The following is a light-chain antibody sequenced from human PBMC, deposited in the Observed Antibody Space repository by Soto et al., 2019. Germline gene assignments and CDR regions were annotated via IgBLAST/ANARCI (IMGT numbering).Light chain of an antibody. V-gene: IGLV1-44*01. J-gene: IGLJ3*02. CDR1: NSNIGSNA. Sequence: VLTQPPSASGTPGQRVTISCSGSNSNIGSNAVHWYQQVPGTAPKLLIYRNNQRPSGVPDRFSGSRSGASASLVISGLQSEDEADYYCAAWDDAPYGGVFGGGTKVTVL. CDR2: RNN. CDR3: AAWDDAPYGGV.